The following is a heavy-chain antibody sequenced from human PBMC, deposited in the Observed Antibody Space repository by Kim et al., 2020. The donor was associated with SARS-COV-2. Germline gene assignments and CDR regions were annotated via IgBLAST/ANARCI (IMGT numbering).Heavy chain of an antibody. CDR1: GGSISSYY. Sequence: SETLSLTCTVSGGSISSYYWSWIRQPPGKGLEWIGYIYYSGSTNYNPSLKSRVTISVDTSKNQFSLKLSSVTAADTAVYYCAREKGGRGLDYGSGSYYRSYYFDYWGQGTLVTVSS. CDR2: IYYSGST. D-gene: IGHD3-10*01. V-gene: IGHV4-59*13. CDR3: AREKGGRGLDYGSGSYYRSYYFDY. J-gene: IGHJ4*02.